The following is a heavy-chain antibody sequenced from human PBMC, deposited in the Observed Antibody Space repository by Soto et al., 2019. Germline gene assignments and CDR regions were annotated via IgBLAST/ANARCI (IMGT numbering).Heavy chain of an antibody. Sequence: QVQLHQSGPGLVKPSQTLSLTCAISGDSVSRTSVAWNWIRQSPSRGLEWLGRTYYRSKWNSDYAVSVRGRITIHPDTSQSQFSLQLISVTPQDTAVYYCVRGQFSAFDCWGQGTLVTVSS. CDR2: TYYRSKWNS. CDR3: VRGQFSAFDC. CDR1: GDSVSRTSVA. V-gene: IGHV6-1*01. J-gene: IGHJ4*02.